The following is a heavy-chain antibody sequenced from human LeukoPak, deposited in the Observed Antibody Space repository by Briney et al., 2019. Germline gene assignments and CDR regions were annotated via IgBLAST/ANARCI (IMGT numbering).Heavy chain of an antibody. J-gene: IGHJ6*03. CDR3: AKGLKTAVGPYKGYHYYMDV. D-gene: IGHD5-18*01. CDR1: GFTFGDYA. Sequence: QPGRSLRLSCTASGFTFGDYAMSWVRQAPGKGLEWVSTINDRGIATYYADSVKGRFTISRDNSKNTLSLQVSSLRAEDTAIYYCAKGLKTAVGPYKGYHYYMDVWGKGTTVTVSS. CDR2: INDRGIAT. V-gene: IGHV3-23*01.